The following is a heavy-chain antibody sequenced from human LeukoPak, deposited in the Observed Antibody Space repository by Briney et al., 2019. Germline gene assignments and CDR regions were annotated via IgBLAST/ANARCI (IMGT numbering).Heavy chain of an antibody. Sequence: GGSLRLSCAASGFTFSSYAMNWVRQAPGKGLEWVSAISGSGGSTYYADSVKGRFTISRDNSKNTLYLQMISLRAEDTAVYYCARSGYYDSSGSSWFGFDYWGQGTLVTVSS. CDR1: GFTFSSYA. V-gene: IGHV3-23*01. CDR3: ARSGYYDSSGSSWFGFDY. J-gene: IGHJ4*02. D-gene: IGHD3-22*01. CDR2: ISGSGGST.